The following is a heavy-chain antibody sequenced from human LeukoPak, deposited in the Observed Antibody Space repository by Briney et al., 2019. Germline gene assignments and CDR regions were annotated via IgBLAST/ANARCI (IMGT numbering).Heavy chain of an antibody. CDR1: GYTFTSYD. J-gene: IGHJ4*02. Sequence: ASVKVSCKASGYTFTSYDINWVRQAPGQGLEWMGWMNPNSGNTGYAQKFQGRVTMTRNTSISTAYMELSSLRSEDTAVYYCARDHGSAYYRAPRHWGQGTLVTVSS. D-gene: IGHD3-10*01. CDR3: ARDHGSAYYRAPRH. V-gene: IGHV1-8*01. CDR2: MNPNSGNT.